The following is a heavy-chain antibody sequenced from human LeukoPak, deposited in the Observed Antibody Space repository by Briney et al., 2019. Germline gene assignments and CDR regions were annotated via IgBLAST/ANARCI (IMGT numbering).Heavy chain of an antibody. D-gene: IGHD3-10*01. V-gene: IGHV3-30*02. CDR3: AKDGHVLRGVYGMDV. J-gene: IGHJ6*02. CDR1: AFTFSTYG. CDR2: IRYDGSNK. Sequence: PGGSLRLSCAASAFTFSTYGMHWVRQAPGKGLEWVAFIRYDGSNKYYGDSVKGRFTISRDNSKNTPYLQMNSLRAEDTAVYYCAKDGHVLRGVYGMDVWGQGTTVTVSS.